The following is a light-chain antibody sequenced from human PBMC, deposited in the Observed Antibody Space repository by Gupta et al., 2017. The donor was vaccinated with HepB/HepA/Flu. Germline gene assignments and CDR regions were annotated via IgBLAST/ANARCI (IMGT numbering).Light chain of an antibody. CDR2: GSS. Sequence: DIQMTQSPSSLSASVGDRVTITCRASQRVSTYLNWYQQKPGKVPKLLIFGSSTLQGGVPSRFSGSGSCTDFTLTISSLQPEDFATYYCQQSYSSLLTFGGGTKVEV. J-gene: IGKJ4*01. CDR3: QQSYSSLLT. CDR1: QRVSTY. V-gene: IGKV1-39*01.